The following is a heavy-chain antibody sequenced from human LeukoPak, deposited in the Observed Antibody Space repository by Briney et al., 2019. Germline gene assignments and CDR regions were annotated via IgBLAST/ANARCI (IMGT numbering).Heavy chain of an antibody. CDR2: IIPIFGTA. D-gene: IGHD3-10*01. J-gene: IGHJ4*02. CDR1: GGTFSSYA. V-gene: IGHV1-69*13. CDR3: ARANGYYGSGSYHFDY. Sequence: SVKVSCKASGGTFSSYAISWVRQAPGQGLEWMGGIIPIFGTANYAQKFQGRVTITADESTSTDYMELSSLRSEDTAVYYCARANGYYGSGSYHFDYWGQGTLVTVSS.